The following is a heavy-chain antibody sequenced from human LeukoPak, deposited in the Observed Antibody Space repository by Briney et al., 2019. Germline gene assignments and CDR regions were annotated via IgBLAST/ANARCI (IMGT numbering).Heavy chain of an antibody. CDR3: TTDRYYYDSSGYYPIF. J-gene: IGHJ1*01. CDR2: IKSKTDGGTA. D-gene: IGHD3-22*01. Sequence: GGSLRLSCAASGFPFSYVWMSWVRQAPGKGLEWDGRIKSKTDGGTADYAAPVKGRFTFSRDDSKNTLYLQMNSLNTEDTAVYYCTTDRYYYDSSGYYPIFWGQGTLVTVSS. CDR1: GFPFSYVW. V-gene: IGHV3-15*01.